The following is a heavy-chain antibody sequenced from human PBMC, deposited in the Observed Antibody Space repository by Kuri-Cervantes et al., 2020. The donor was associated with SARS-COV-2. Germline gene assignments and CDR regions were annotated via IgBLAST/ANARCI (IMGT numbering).Heavy chain of an antibody. V-gene: IGHV4-39*01. CDR3: ARLIYYDNSGYYPSWFDP. CDR1: GGSISRSCYY. D-gene: IGHD3-22*01. Sequence: SETLSLTCTVSGGSISRSCYYWGWIRQPPGKGLEWIGGISYSGSTYCNPSLKSRVTISVDTSRNQFSLELSSVTAADTAVYYCARLIYYDNSGYYPSWFDPWGQGILVTVSS. J-gene: IGHJ5*02. CDR2: ISYSGST.